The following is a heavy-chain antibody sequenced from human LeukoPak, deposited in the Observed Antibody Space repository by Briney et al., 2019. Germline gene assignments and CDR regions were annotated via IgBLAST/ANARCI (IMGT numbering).Heavy chain of an antibody. D-gene: IGHD2-15*01. CDR1: GFTFTSYA. J-gene: IGHJ4*02. CDR2: IRNDGSSY. Sequence: PGGSLRLSCAASGFTFTSYAMHWVRQAPGRGLEWVAVIRNDGSSYYYADSVKGRFTISRDNSKNTLYLQMNSLRAEDTGIYYCAKSIVDYWGQGSLVTVSS. CDR3: AKSIVDY. V-gene: IGHV3-30*02.